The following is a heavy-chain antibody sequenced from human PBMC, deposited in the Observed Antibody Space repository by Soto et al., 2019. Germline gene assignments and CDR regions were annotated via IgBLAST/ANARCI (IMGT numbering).Heavy chain of an antibody. Sequence: PSETLSLTCTVSGGSISSNYWSWIRQPPGKGLEWIGYIYYSGSTNYNPSLKSRVTISVDTSKNQFFLKLNSVTAADTAVYYCARHDSDYGDSRFDYWGQGTLVTVSS. J-gene: IGHJ4*02. CDR2: IYYSGST. CDR3: ARHDSDYGDSRFDY. V-gene: IGHV4-59*08. D-gene: IGHD4-17*01. CDR1: GGSISSNY.